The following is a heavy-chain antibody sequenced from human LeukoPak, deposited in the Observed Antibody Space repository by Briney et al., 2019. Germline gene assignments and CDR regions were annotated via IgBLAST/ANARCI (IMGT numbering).Heavy chain of an antibody. CDR2: VYYSGST. V-gene: IGHV4-39*01. CDR3: ASPRDSIVSSATLFFDY. CDR1: SGSISSSSYY. Sequence: SETLSLTCTVSSGSISSSSYYWGWIRQPPGKGLEWIGNVYYSGSTHYNPSLKSRVIISVDTSKNQFSLKLSSVTAADTAVYYCASPRDSIVSSATLFFDYWGQGTLVTVSS. D-gene: IGHD2/OR15-2a*01. J-gene: IGHJ4*02.